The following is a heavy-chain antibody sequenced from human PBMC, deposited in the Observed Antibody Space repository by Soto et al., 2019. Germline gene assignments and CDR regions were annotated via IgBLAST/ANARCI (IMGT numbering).Heavy chain of an antibody. J-gene: IGHJ4*02. Sequence: QVQLQESGPGLVKPSQTLSRTCTVSGGSINSGGYCWSWMRQHPGEGLEWIGCISYGGSTSYHAALQSRVTISVDTPKKQSPLELSSVTAADTAVYYCSRGILVWGQGTLITVSS. V-gene: IGHV4-31*03. CDR3: SRGILV. D-gene: IGHD5-18*01. CDR2: ISYGGST. CDR1: GGSINSGGYC.